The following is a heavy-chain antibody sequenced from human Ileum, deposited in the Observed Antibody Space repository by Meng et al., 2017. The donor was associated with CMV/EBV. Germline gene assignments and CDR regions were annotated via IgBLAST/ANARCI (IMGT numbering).Heavy chain of an antibody. CDR1: GGSISSLY. V-gene: IGHV4-59*11. CDR2: ISDREST. CDR3: ARRLIYGSGKYFDL. Sequence: QVPSAGQGPGRGEAAVTLALTWHVSGGSISSLYWSWLRQPPGRSLEWIGYISDRESTTYNPSLKSRVTMSLETPKNQFSLKMRSVTAADTAIYYCARRLIYGSGKYFDLWGQGTLVTVSS. J-gene: IGHJ4*02. D-gene: IGHD3-10*01.